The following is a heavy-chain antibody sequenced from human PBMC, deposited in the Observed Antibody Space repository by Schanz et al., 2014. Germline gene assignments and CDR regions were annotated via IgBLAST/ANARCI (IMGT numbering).Heavy chain of an antibody. J-gene: IGHJ3*02. V-gene: IGHV3-7*05. CDR2: IKEDGSVK. Sequence: EVQLAESGGGLVRPGGPLRLSCAALTFPFRRVGLTWARQVPGKGLEWVANIKEDGSVKDYVDSVKGRFTISRDNAKNSLYLQMNSLRAEDTAVYYCAKGRFGELSAFDIWGQGTMXTVSS. D-gene: IGHD3-10*01. CDR1: TFPFRRVG. CDR3: AKGRFGELSAFDI.